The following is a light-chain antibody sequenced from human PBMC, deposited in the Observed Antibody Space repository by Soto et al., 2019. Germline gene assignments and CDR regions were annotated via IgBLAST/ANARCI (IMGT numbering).Light chain of an antibody. CDR1: QSIGSAY. J-gene: IGKJ2*01. CDR3: QQYGSSHQWGYT. CDR2: GAS. Sequence: EFVLTQSPGTLSLSPGERATLSCRASQSIGSAYIAWYQQKPGQAARLLISGASKRAHGIPDRFSGSGSGTDFTLTITRVEPEDFAVYYCQQYGSSHQWGYTFGQGTKLEIK. V-gene: IGKV3-20*01.